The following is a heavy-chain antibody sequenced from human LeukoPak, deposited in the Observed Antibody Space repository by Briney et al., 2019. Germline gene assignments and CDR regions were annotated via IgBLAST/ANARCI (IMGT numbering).Heavy chain of an antibody. Sequence: GGSLRVYCGASGFTFRSYWMSWVRKAPGKGLEWVANIKQDGSEKYYVDSVKGRFTISRDNAKKSLYLQMNSLRAEDTAVYYCARDGAPFDSWGQGPLVTVSS. CDR2: IKQDGSEK. V-gene: IGHV3-7*03. D-gene: IGHD3-16*01. J-gene: IGHJ4*02. CDR3: ARDGAPFDS. CDR1: GFTFRSYW.